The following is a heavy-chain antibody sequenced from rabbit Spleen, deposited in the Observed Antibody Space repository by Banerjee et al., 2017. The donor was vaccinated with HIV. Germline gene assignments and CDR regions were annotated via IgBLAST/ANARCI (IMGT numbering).Heavy chain of an antibody. CDR2: IDPVFEYT. D-gene: IGHD4-1*01. CDR3: ARDRGSGWGDALDP. V-gene: IGHV1S7*01. J-gene: IGHJ2*01. CDR1: GFDFSNYY. Sequence: QLKESGGGLVQPGGSLKLSCKASGFDFSNYYMSWVRQVPGKGLEWIGYIDPVFEYTYSASGGNGLFPISRHNAQNTLYLQLNSLTAADTATYFCARDRGSGWGDALDPWGPGTLVTVS.